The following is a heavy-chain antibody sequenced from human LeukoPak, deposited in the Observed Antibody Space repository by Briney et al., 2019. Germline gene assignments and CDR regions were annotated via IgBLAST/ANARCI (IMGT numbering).Heavy chain of an antibody. J-gene: IGHJ4*02. CDR1: GDSISSGDYY. Sequence: PSQTLSPTCTVSGDSISSGDYYWSWIRQPPGKGLEWIGYIYYSGSTDYNPSLKSRVTISVETSKNQFSLNLSSVTAADTAVYYCARGRLARSPYFDYWGQGTLVTVSS. D-gene: IGHD6-19*01. V-gene: IGHV4-61*08. CDR2: IYYSGST. CDR3: ARGRLARSPYFDY.